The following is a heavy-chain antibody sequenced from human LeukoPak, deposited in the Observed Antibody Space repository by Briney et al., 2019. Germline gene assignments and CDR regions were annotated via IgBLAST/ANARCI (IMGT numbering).Heavy chain of an antibody. D-gene: IGHD2-2*01. J-gene: IGHJ4*02. Sequence: PGGSLRLSCAASGFTFSSYSMNWVRQAPGKGLEWVSSISSSSSYIYYADSVKGRFTISRDNAKNSLYLQMNSLRAEDTAVYYCAKSLVVVPAATPLPFDYWGQGTLVTVSS. CDR1: GFTFSSYS. CDR2: ISSSSSYI. V-gene: IGHV3-21*01. CDR3: AKSLVVVPAATPLPFDY.